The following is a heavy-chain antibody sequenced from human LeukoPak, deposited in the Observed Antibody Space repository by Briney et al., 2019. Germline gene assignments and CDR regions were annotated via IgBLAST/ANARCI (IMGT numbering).Heavy chain of an antibody. V-gene: IGHV4-4*07. CDR3: TRDTGTTGEVKFDP. D-gene: IGHD4-17*01. CDR1: GNSFGDYY. Sequence: SETLSLTCTVSGNSFGDYYWSWIRQPAGKELEWIGRIYTSGSTTYNPSLKSRVTMSVDTSKSQFSLNLMSVTAADTAVYYCTRDTGTTGEVKFDPWGQGTLVTVPS. J-gene: IGHJ5*02. CDR2: IYTSGST.